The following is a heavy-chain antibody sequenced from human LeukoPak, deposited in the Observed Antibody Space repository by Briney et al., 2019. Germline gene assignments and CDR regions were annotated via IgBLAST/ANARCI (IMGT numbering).Heavy chain of an antibody. J-gene: IGHJ4*02. CDR3: ARQAGYSTGWYGGYYFDH. Sequence: ASVKVSCKASGYTFTSYGISWVRQAPGQGPEWMGWIAVYNGDTKLLQKFQGRVTLTTDASTNTAYMELRSLTSDDTAVYYCARQAGYSTGWYGGYYFDHWGQGTPVTVSA. CDR1: GYTFTSYG. D-gene: IGHD6-19*01. V-gene: IGHV1-18*01. CDR2: IAVYNGDT.